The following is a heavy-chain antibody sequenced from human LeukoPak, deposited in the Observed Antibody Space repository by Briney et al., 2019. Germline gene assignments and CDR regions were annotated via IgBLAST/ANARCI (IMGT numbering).Heavy chain of an antibody. V-gene: IGHV3-33*06. Sequence: GGSLILSCAASGFTFISYGMHWVRQAPGKGLEWVAVIWYDGSNKYYVESVKGRFTISRDNSKNTLYLQMNSLRAEDTAVYYCAKDLAMIVVAAAYYFDYWGQGTLVTVSS. CDR3: AKDLAMIVVAAAYYFDY. J-gene: IGHJ4*02. CDR1: GFTFISYG. D-gene: IGHD3-22*01. CDR2: IWYDGSNK.